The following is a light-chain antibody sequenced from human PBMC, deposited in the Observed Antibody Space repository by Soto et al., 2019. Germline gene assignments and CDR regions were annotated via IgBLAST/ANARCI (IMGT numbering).Light chain of an antibody. CDR3: LQDYSYPRT. Sequence: IQMTQSPSSLSASVGDRVTITCRASQSISTHLNWYQQKPGKAPNLLIYAASSLQSGVPSRFSGSGSGTDFTLIISRLQPEDSATYYCLQDYSYPRTFGQGTKVDIK. CDR2: AAS. J-gene: IGKJ1*01. CDR1: QSISTH. V-gene: IGKV1-6*01.